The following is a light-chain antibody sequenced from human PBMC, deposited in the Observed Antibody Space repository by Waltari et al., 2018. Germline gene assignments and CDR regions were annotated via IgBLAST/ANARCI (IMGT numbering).Light chain of an antibody. Sequence: YELTQPPSVSVSPGQTARITCSGDALAKQFASWYQQKPGQAPVMVIYKDTERPSGTPERFSCSSSGTTVTLTISGVQAEDEADYYCQSVDSRITYVVFGGGTKVTVL. J-gene: IGLJ2*01. V-gene: IGLV3-25*03. CDR1: ALAKQF. CDR3: QSVDSRITYVV. CDR2: KDT.